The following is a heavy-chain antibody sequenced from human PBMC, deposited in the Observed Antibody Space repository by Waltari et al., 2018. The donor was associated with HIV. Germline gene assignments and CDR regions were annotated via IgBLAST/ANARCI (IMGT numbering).Heavy chain of an antibody. Sequence: QVQLVQSGAEVKKPGASVKVSCKASGYTLTGYYMHWGRQAPGQGREWMGWINPNSGGTNYAHKFQGRVTMTRDTSISTAYMELSRLRSDDTAVYYCARGKSVVDLDYWGQGTLVTVSS. D-gene: IGHD2-15*01. CDR2: INPNSGGT. CDR3: ARGKSVVDLDY. J-gene: IGHJ4*02. CDR1: GYTLTGYY. V-gene: IGHV1-2*07.